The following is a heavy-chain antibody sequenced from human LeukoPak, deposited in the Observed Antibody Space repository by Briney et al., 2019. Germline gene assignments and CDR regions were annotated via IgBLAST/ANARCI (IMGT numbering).Heavy chain of an antibody. Sequence: GGSLRLSCADSQYTFNGSWMNWVRQAPGKGLEWVANMDPTGSQKRYVDSVRGRFTISKDNPGASLYLDMHSLRAEDTAIYYCAIWTSGNYWGQGTLVTASS. V-gene: IGHV3-7*01. J-gene: IGHJ4*02. CDR1: QYTFNGSW. D-gene: IGHD1-1*01. CDR2: MDPTGSQK. CDR3: AIWTSGNY.